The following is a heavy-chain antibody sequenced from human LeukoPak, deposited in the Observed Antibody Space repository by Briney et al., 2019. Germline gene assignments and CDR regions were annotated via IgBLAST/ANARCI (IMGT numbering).Heavy chain of an antibody. CDR3: ARGLGYSGSWYFDY. CDR2: IYPGDSDT. Sequence: GESLKISCKGSGYRFTSYWIAWVRQLPGKGLASMGIIYPGDSDTRYSPSFQGQVTISADKSISTAYLQWSSLKASDTAMYYCARGLGYSGSWYFDYWGQGTLVTVSS. D-gene: IGHD6-13*01. V-gene: IGHV5-51*01. J-gene: IGHJ4*02. CDR1: GYRFTSYW.